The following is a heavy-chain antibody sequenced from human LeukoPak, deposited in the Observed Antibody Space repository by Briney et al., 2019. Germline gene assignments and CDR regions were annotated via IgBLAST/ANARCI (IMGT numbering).Heavy chain of an antibody. D-gene: IGHD3-22*01. CDR2: IYHSGST. V-gene: IGHV4-30-2*05. CDR1: GGSISSGGYY. Sequence: SETLSLTCTVSGGSISSGGYYWSWIRQPPGKGLEWIGYIYHSGSTYHNPSLKSRVTISVDTSKNQFSLKLSSVTAADTAVYYCARGPYYYDSPYFDHWGQGTLVTVSS. J-gene: IGHJ4*02. CDR3: ARGPYYYDSPYFDH.